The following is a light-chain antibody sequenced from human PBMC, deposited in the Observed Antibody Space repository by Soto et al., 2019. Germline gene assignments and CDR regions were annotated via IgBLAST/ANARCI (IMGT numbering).Light chain of an antibody. Sequence: EIVLTQSPGTLSLSPGERATLSCRASQSVSSSYLAWHQQKPGQAPRLLIYGASSRATGIPDRFSGSGSGTDFTLTISRLEPEEFAVYYCQQHGSSPITFGQGTRLEIK. V-gene: IGKV3-20*01. CDR3: QQHGSSPIT. CDR1: QSVSSSY. J-gene: IGKJ5*01. CDR2: GAS.